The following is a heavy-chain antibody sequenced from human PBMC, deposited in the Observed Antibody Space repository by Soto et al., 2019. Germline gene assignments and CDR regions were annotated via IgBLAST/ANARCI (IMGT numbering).Heavy chain of an antibody. CDR3: AETPVGVVPAAMAFDY. D-gene: IGHD2-2*01. CDR2: IYYSGST. J-gene: IGHJ4*02. CDR1: GGSISSYY. Sequence: QVQLQESGPGLVKPSETLSLTCTVSGGSISSYYWSWIRQPPGKGLEWIGYIYYSGSTNYNPSLKSRVTISVDTSKNQFSLKLSSVTAADTAVYYCAETPVGVVPAAMAFDYWGQGTLVTVSS. V-gene: IGHV4-59*08.